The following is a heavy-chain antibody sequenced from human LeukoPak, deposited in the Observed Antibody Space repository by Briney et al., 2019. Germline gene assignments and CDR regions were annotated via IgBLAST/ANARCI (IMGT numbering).Heavy chain of an antibody. V-gene: IGHV1-69*13. J-gene: IGHJ3*02. CDR3: VYGDRTAFDI. D-gene: IGHD4-17*01. CDR1: GGTFSSYA. CDR2: IIPIFGTA. Sequence: ASVKVSCKASGGTFSSYAISWVRQAPGQGLEWMGGIIPIFGTANYAQKFQGRVTITADESTSTAYMELSRLRSDDTAVYYCVYGDRTAFDIWGQGTMVTVSS.